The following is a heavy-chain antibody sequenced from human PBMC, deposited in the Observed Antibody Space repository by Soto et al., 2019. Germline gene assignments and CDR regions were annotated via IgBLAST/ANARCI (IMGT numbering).Heavy chain of an antibody. D-gene: IGHD4-17*01. V-gene: IGHV3-74*01. CDR3: ASDGSGDYVWCDT. J-gene: IGHJ5*02. CDR2: ASPDGSST. Sequence: EGQLVESGGGLVQPGGSLRLSCAASGFTFSNFWVHWVRQAPWKGLVWVSRASPDGSSTSYADSVKGRCTISTDNAKNMLYMEMNSLSAEDTAVYYGASDGSGDYVWCDTWVEGTLVTVSS. CDR1: GFTFSNFW.